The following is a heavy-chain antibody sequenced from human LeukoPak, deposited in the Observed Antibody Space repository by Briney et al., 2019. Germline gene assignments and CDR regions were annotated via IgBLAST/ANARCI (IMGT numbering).Heavy chain of an antibody. D-gene: IGHD7-27*01. J-gene: IGHJ4*02. V-gene: IGHV3-48*01. Sequence: PGGSLRLSCVGSGFTFSSYSMSWVRQAPGKGLEWVSYISNSGEIICYADSVRGRFTISRDNAKNSLYLQMNSLRAEDTAVYYCVTKNPGDNWGQGTLVTVSS. CDR1: GFTFSSYS. CDR3: VTKNPGDN. CDR2: ISNSGEII.